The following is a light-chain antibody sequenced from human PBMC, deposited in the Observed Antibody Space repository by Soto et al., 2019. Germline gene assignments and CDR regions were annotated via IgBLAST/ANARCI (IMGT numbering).Light chain of an antibody. CDR1: QSVSSN. CDR3: QQYNNWPAT. J-gene: IGKJ5*01. CDR2: GAS. Sequence: EIVMTQSPATLSVSPGERATLSCRASQSVSSNLAWYQQKPGQAPRLLIYGASTRATGIPARFSGSGSGTEFTLTISSLQSEDFAVYYCQQYNNWPATFRQGTRLEIK. V-gene: IGKV3-15*01.